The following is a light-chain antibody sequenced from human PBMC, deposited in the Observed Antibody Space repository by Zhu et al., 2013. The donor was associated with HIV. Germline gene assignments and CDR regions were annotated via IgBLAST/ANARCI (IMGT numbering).Light chain of an antibody. CDR3: QQYHRDST. J-gene: IGKJ1*01. CDR2: ASS. Sequence: DIQLTQSPSFLSASVGDRVTITCRATQGIDRYLAWYQQKPGKAPKLLIYASSTLESGVPSRFSGSGSGTDFTLTISSLQPEDLATYYCQQYHRDSTFGQGTKVDVK. V-gene: IGKV1-9*01. CDR1: QGIDRY.